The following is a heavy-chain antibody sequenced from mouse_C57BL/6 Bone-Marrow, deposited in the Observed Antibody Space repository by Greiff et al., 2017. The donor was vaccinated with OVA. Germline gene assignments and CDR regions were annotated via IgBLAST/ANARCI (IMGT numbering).Heavy chain of an antibody. CDR1: GYSITSGYY. CDR3: ARCYYGSSRYFDV. Sequence: DVKLQESGPGLVKPSQSLSLPCSVTGYSITSGYYWTWIRQFPGNKLEWMGYISYDGSNNYNPSLKNRISITRDTSKNQFFLKLNSVTTEDTATYYCARCYYGSSRYFDVWGTGTTVTVSS. V-gene: IGHV3-6*01. D-gene: IGHD1-1*01. CDR2: ISYDGSN. J-gene: IGHJ1*03.